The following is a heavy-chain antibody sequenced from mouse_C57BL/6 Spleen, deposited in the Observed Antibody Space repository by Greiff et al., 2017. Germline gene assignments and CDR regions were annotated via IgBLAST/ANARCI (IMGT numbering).Heavy chain of an antibody. CDR1: GYAFTNYL. J-gene: IGHJ1*03. CDR3: ARCYYYGSSYSWYFDV. CDR2: INPGSGGT. Sequence: VQLQESGAELVRPGTSVKVSCKASGYAFTNYLIEWVKQRPGQGLEWIGVINPGSGGTDYNEKFKGKATLTADKSSSPAYMQLSSLTSEDSAVYFCARCYYYGSSYSWYFDVWGTGTTVTVSS. V-gene: IGHV1-54*01. D-gene: IGHD1-1*01.